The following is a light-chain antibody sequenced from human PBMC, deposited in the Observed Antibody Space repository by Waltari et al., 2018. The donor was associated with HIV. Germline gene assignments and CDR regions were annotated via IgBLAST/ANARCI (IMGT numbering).Light chain of an antibody. CDR2: EGS. CDR1: SSDVGSYNL. V-gene: IGLV2-23*01. CDR3: CSYTGSSTRRPYV. J-gene: IGLJ1*01. Sequence: QSALTQPASVSGSPGQSITLPCTGTSSDVGSYNLVSWSQQHPGKAPKVMIYEGSKRPSGVSNRFSGSKSGNTASLTISGLQAEDEADYYCCSYTGSSTRRPYVFGTGTKVTVL.